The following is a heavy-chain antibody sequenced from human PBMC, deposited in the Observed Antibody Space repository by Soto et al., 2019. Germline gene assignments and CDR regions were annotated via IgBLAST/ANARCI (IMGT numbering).Heavy chain of an antibody. J-gene: IGHJ6*02. D-gene: IGHD2-2*01. CDR3: SRVGCSNSKCYTRGMDV. CDR1: GGSISGYY. CDR2: IYSDGTT. Sequence: SETLSLTCTVSGGSISGYYCSWVRQPAGKGLEWVGRIYSDGTTNYSPSLKSRVTMSLDTSKDQFSLHLNSVTAADTAVYYCSRVGCSNSKCYTRGMDVWGQGTTVTVSS. V-gene: IGHV4-4*07.